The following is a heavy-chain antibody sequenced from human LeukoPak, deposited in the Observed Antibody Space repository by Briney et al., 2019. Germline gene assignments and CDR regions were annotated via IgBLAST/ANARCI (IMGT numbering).Heavy chain of an antibody. Sequence: PGGSLRLSCEASGFTFSSYWMSWVRQAPGKGLEWVGRIKSKTDGGTTDYAAPVKGRFTISRDDSKNTLYLQMNSLKTEDTAVYYCTTVSEHDFWSGYPTYWGQGTLVTVSS. CDR1: GFTFSSYW. CDR2: IKSKTDGGTT. CDR3: TTVSEHDFWSGYPTY. J-gene: IGHJ4*02. D-gene: IGHD3-3*01. V-gene: IGHV3-15*01.